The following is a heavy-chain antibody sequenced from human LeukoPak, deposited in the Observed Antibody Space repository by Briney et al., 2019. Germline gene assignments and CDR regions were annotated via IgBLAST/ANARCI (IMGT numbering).Heavy chain of an antibody. J-gene: IGHJ4*02. Sequence: ASVKISCKASGYTFTSNGISWVRQAPGQGLQWMGWISAYNGNTNYALKLQGRVTMTTDTSSSTAYMELRSLRSDDTAVYYCARLSQCSGYDSYFDYWGQGTLVTVSS. D-gene: IGHD5-12*01. CDR1: GYTFTSNG. CDR3: ARLSQCSGYDSYFDY. CDR2: ISAYNGNT. V-gene: IGHV1-18*01.